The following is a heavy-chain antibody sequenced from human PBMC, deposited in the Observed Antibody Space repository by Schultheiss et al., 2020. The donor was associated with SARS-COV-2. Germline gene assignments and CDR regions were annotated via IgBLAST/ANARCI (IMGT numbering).Heavy chain of an antibody. V-gene: IGHV3-15*01. D-gene: IGHD2-21*01. CDR2: IKSKTDGGTT. CDR3: ARDYCGGCFQH. Sequence: GESLKISCAASGFTFSNAWMSWVRQAPGKGLEWVGRIKSKTDGGTTDYAAPVKGRFTISRDDSKSIAYLQMNSLKTEDTAVYYCARDYCGGCFQHWGQGTLVTVSS. CDR1: GFTFSNAW. J-gene: IGHJ1*01.